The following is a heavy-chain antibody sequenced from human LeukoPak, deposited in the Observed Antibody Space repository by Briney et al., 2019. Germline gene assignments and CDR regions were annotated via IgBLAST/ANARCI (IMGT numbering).Heavy chain of an antibody. D-gene: IGHD4-17*01. Sequence: SSETLSLTCAVSTDSFSSHYWTWIRQPPGKGREWIGYISYIGSTNYNPSRKSRVTISIDTSKNQFSLKLSSVTAADTAVYYCARDVVPVTKGFDIWGQGTMVSVSS. CDR2: ISYIGST. J-gene: IGHJ3*02. CDR1: TDSFSSHY. V-gene: IGHV4-59*11. CDR3: ARDVVPVTKGFDI.